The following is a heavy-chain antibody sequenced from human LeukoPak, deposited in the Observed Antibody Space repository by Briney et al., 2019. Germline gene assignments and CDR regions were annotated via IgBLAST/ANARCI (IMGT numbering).Heavy chain of an antibody. CDR2: INHSGST. CDR3: ARGRSPYSSGWVDNY. J-gene: IGHJ4*02. Sequence: SETLSLTCAVYGGSFSGYYWSWIRQPPGKGLEWIGDINHSGSTNYNPSLKSRVTISVDTSKNQFSLELSSVTAADTAMYYCARGRSPYSSGWVDNYWGQGTLVTVSS. CDR1: GGSFSGYY. V-gene: IGHV4-34*01. D-gene: IGHD6-19*01.